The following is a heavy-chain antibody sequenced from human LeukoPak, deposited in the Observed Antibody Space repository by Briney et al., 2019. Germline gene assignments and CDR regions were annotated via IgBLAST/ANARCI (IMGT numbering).Heavy chain of an antibody. V-gene: IGHV4-34*01. CDR2: INHSGST. J-gene: IGHJ4*02. CDR3: ARGEGDYGDYWYSDY. Sequence: PSETLSLTCAVYGGSFSGYYWSWIRQPPGRGLEWLGEINHSGSTNYNPSLKSRVTISVDTSMNQFSLKLSSVTAADTAVYYCARGEGDYGDYWYSDYWGQGTLVTVSS. D-gene: IGHD4-17*01. CDR1: GGSFSGYY.